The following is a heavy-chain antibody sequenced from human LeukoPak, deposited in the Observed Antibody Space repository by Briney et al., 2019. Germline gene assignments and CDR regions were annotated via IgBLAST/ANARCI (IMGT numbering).Heavy chain of an antibody. J-gene: IGHJ4*02. CDR1: GFTFSDYY. CDR2: ISSSGSTI. V-gene: IGHV3-11*01. D-gene: IGHD4-23*01. Sequence: EGSLRLSCAASGFTFSDYYMCWIRQAPGKGLEWVSYISSSGSTIYYADSVKGRFTISRDNAKNSLYLQMNSLRAEDTAVYYCARSSVVTLFDYWGQGTLVTVSS. CDR3: ARSSVVTLFDY.